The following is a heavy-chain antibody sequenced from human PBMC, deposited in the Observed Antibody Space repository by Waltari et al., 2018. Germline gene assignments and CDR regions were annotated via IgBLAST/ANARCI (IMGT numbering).Heavy chain of an antibody. CDR1: GGSFSGYY. CDR3: VRLEDCSGPGGNCYSGDSFALDV. CDR2: INHAGNR. D-gene: IGHD2-8*02. V-gene: IGHV4-34*02. J-gene: IGHJ6*02. Sequence: QVQLQQWGAGLLQPSETLSLTCAVYGGSFSGYYWGCIRRSPGKGLGWIGEINHAGNRHYNPSLRSRVTMLVDTSRSQFSLKLSSMTAADTALYYCVRLEDCSGPGGNCYSGDSFALDVWGQGTTVTVSS.